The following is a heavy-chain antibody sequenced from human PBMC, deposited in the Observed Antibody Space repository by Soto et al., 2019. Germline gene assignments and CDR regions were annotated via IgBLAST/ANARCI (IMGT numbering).Heavy chain of an antibody. CDR1: GGSFSGYY. D-gene: IGHD5-12*01. CDR2: INHSGST. V-gene: IGHV4-34*01. Sequence: SETLSLTCAVYGGSFSGYYWSWIRQPPGKGLEWIGEINHSGSTNYNPSLKSRVTISVDTSKNQFSLKLSSVTAADTAVYYCDRTSHRYSGYDCQSHYGMDVWGQGTTATVYS. CDR3: DRTSHRYSGYDCQSHYGMDV. J-gene: IGHJ6*02.